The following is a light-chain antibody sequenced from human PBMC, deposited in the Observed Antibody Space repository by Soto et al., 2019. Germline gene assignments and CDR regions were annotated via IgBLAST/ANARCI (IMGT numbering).Light chain of an antibody. Sequence: EIVMTQSPATLSVSPGERATLSCRASQSVNIYLAWYQQKPGQAPRLLIYDASNRATGIPARFSGSGSGTDFTLTISSLEPEDFAVYYCQQYGSSPWTLGQGTKVDIK. CDR1: QSVNIY. CDR3: QQYGSSPWT. CDR2: DAS. J-gene: IGKJ1*01. V-gene: IGKV3-11*01.